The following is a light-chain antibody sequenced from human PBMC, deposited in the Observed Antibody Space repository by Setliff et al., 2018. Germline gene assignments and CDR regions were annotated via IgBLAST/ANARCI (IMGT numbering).Light chain of an antibody. CDR1: SSDVGNYKV. J-gene: IGLJ1*01. CDR2: EVT. V-gene: IGLV2-23*02. CDR3: SSYGGGTTFYV. Sequence: QSVLTQPASVSESPGQSITISCTGTSSDVGNYKVVSWYQHHPGTAPKLIIYEVTKRPSGVSNRFSGSKSGNTASLTISDLQAEDGADYYCSSYGGGTTFYVFGTGTKVTVL.